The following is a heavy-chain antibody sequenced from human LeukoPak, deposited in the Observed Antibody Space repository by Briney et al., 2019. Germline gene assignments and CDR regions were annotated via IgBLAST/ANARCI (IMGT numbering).Heavy chain of an antibody. CDR1: GFTFSSYA. V-gene: IGHV3-30-3*01. D-gene: IGHD6-13*01. CDR3: ARAAGQYLQH. CDR2: ISYDGSTK. J-gene: IGHJ1*01. Sequence: LPGRSLRLSCAASGFTFSSYAMHWVRQAPGKGLEWVAVISYDGSTKYYADSVKGRFTISRDNSTNTLYLQMNSLRAEDTAVYCCARAAGQYLQHWGQGTQVTVSS.